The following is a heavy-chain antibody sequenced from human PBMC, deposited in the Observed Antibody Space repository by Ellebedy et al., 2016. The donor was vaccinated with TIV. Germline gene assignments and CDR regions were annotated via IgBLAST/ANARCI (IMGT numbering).Heavy chain of an antibody. J-gene: IGHJ4*02. CDR3: AKSHVREVVSDYFDY. V-gene: IGHV3-30*18. CDR2: VSSDGSEK. CDR1: GFTFSYYG. Sequence: GGSLRLSCVVSGFTFSYYGMNWVRQAPGKGLEWVAVVSSDGSEKYYADSVKGRFTISRDNSKNTLYLQMNNLQPEDTAVYYCAKSHVREVVSDYFDYWGQGALVTVSS. D-gene: IGHD3-10*01.